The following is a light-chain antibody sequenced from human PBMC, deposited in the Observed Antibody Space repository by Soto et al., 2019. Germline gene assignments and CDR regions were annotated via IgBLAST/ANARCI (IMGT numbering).Light chain of an antibody. CDR3: SSYAGSNNPWV. Sequence: QSALTQPPSASGSPGQSVTISCTGTSSDVGGYNYVSWYQQHPGKAPKLMIYEVSKRPSGVPDRFSGSKSGNTASLTVSGLQAEDAADYYCSSYAGSNNPWVFGGGTKLTVL. V-gene: IGLV2-8*01. CDR2: EVS. J-gene: IGLJ3*02. CDR1: SSDVGGYNY.